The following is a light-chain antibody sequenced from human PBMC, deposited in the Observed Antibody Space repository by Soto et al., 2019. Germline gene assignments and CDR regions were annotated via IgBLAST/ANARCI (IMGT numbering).Light chain of an antibody. Sequence: EIVMTQSPATLSVSPGVRATLSCRASQSVSSNLAWYQQKPGQAPRLLISGAFTRATGIPVRFSGSGSGTEFTLTISSLQSEDVAVYDCQQYNNWPRTVGQGTKVEIK. CDR3: QQYNNWPRT. CDR1: QSVSSN. V-gene: IGKV3-15*01. CDR2: GAF. J-gene: IGKJ1*01.